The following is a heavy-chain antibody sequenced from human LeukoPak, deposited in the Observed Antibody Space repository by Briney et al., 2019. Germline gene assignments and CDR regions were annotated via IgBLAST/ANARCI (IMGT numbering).Heavy chain of an antibody. Sequence: ASVTVSCKGSGYTFSGHSLHWVRQAPGQRPEWMGWITIGDGHTRYSQKFQDRLTFTRDTPAATAYMELRNLQSEDTAIYYCTRGAVAGNGYGYWGQRTLVTVSS. CDR1: GYTFSGHS. CDR2: ITIGDGHT. D-gene: IGHD6-19*01. V-gene: IGHV1-3*04. CDR3: TRGAVAGNGYGY. J-gene: IGHJ4*02.